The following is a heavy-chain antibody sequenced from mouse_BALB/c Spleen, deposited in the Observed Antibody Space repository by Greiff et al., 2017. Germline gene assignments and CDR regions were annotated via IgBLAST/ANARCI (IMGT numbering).Heavy chain of an antibody. CDR1: GFSLSRYS. CDR3: AGHSDDYSPFDY. V-gene: IGHV2-6-4*01. Sequence: QVQLKESGPGLVAPSQSLSITCTVSGFSLSRYSVHWVRQPPGKGLEWLGMIWGGGSTDYHSALKSRLSISKDNSKSQVFLKMNSLQTDDTAMYYYAGHSDDYSPFDYWGQGTTLTVSS. J-gene: IGHJ2*01. CDR2: IWGGGST. D-gene: IGHD2-4*01.